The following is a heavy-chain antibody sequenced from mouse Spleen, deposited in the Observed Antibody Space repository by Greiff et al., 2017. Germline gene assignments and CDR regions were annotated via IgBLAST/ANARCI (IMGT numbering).Heavy chain of an antibody. CDR2: INPSNGGT. V-gene: IGHV1-53*01. D-gene: IGHD4-1*01. Sequence: VQVQQPGTELVKPGASVKLSCKASGYTFTSYWMHWVKQRPGQGLEWIGNINPSNGGTNYNEKFKSKATLTVDKSSSTAYMQLSSLTSEDSAVYYCARETGTGYWYFDVWGTGTTVTVSS. J-gene: IGHJ1*03. CDR1: GYTFTSYW. CDR3: ARETGTGYWYFDV.